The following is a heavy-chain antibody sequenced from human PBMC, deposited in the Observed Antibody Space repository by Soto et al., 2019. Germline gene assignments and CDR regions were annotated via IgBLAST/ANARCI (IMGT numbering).Heavy chain of an antibody. CDR1: GYTFTGYY. CDR3: ARDGVVVPAAMPGYYYYMDV. D-gene: IGHD2-2*01. CDR2: INPNSGGT. V-gene: IGHV1-2*04. Sequence: EASVKVSCKASGYTFTGYYMHWVRQAPGQGLEWMGWINPNSGGTNYAQKFQGWVTMTRDTSISTAYMELSRLRSDDTAVYYCARDGVVVPAAMPGYYYYMDVWGKGTTVTVSS. J-gene: IGHJ6*03.